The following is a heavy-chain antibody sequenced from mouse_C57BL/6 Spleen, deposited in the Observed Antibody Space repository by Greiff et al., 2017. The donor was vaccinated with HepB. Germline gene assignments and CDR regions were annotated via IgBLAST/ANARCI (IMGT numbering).Heavy chain of an antibody. CDR1: GFTFSSYA. D-gene: IGHD1-1*01. V-gene: IGHV5-4*01. J-gene: IGHJ4*01. CDR2: ISDGGSYT. Sequence: DVMLVESGGGLVKPGGSLKLSCAASGFTFSSYAMSWVRQTPEKRLEWVATISDGGSYTYYPDNVKGRFTISRDNAKNNLYLQMSHLKSEDTAMYYCARERYGSSYDAMDYWGQGTSVTVSS. CDR3: ARERYGSSYDAMDY.